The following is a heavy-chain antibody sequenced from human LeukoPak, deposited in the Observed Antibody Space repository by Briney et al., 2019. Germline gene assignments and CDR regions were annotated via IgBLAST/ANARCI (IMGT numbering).Heavy chain of an antibody. CDR1: GGTFSSYA. J-gene: IGHJ4*02. CDR2: IIPILGIA. Sequence: GASVKVSCKASGGTFSSYAISWVRQAPGQGLEWMGRIIPILGIANYAQKFQGRVTITADKSTSTAYMELSSLRSENTAVYYCARVFSGSYSYWGQGTLVTVSS. V-gene: IGHV1-69*04. D-gene: IGHD3-10*02. CDR3: ARVFSGSYSY.